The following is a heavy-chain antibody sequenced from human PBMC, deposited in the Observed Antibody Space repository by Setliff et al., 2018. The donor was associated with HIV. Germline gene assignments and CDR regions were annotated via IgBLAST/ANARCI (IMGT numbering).Heavy chain of an antibody. V-gene: IGHV3-30*02. CDR3: AKGAGGGSYVSNYYYMDV. Sequence: RLSCAASGLTFNRYWMSWVRQVPGRGLEWLALIWYDGTNKQYTDSVKGRFAISRDNSKNTLYLQMNSLRAEDTAVYYCAKGAGGGSYVSNYYYMDVWGKGTTVTVSS. CDR1: GLTFNRYW. J-gene: IGHJ6*03. CDR2: IWYDGTNK. D-gene: IGHD1-26*01.